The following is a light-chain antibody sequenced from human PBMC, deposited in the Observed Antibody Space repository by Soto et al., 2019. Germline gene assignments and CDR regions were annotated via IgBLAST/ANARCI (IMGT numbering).Light chain of an antibody. V-gene: IGKV3-20*01. Sequence: EIVLTQSPGTLSLSPGERATLSCRASQSVSSIYLAWYQQKPGQAPRLLIYGASSMATGIPDRFSGSESGTDFALTISRLEPEDFAVYYCQQYGSSPRITFGQGTRLEIK. CDR3: QQYGSSPRIT. CDR2: GAS. CDR1: QSVSSIY. J-gene: IGKJ5*01.